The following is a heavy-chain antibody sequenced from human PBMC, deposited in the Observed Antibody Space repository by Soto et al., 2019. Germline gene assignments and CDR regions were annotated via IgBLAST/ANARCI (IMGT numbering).Heavy chain of an antibody. Sequence: PSETLSLTCTVSGGSISSGGYYWSWIRQHPGKGLEWIGYIYYSGSTYYNPSLKSRVTISVDTSKNQFSLKLSSVTAADTAVYYCARAAPNLRPKCERLKRFSSSTRCYPRWFDTWGQGTLVTVSS. CDR2: IYYSGST. J-gene: IGHJ5*02. V-gene: IGHV4-31*03. CDR3: ARAAPNLRPKCERLKRFSSSTRCYPRWFDT. D-gene: IGHD2-2*01. CDR1: GGSISSGGYY.